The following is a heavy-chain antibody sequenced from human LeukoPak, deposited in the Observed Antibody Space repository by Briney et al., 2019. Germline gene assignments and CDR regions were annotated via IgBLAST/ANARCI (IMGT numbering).Heavy chain of an antibody. J-gene: IGHJ4*02. V-gene: IGHV3-7*01. Sequence: GGSLRLSCAASGFTFSSFWMTWVRQAPGKGLEWVANVERDGSKKTYVDSVKGRFTISRDNAKNSLYLQMSGLRAEDTAVYYCATAPAAAYSFWGQGTLVAASS. CDR1: GFTFSSFW. CDR3: ATAPAAAYSF. D-gene: IGHD6-13*01. CDR2: VERDGSKK.